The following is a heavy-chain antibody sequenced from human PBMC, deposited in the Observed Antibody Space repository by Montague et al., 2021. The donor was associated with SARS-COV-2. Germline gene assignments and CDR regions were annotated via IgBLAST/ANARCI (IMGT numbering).Heavy chain of an antibody. CDR3: ARDWGCTHFDY. J-gene: IGHJ4*02. CDR1: GFSLSTSGMC. Sequence: PALMKPTQTLTLTCTFSGFSLSTSGMCVSWIRQPPGKALEWLARIDWDDDKYYSTSLKTRLTISKDTSKNQVVLTMTNVDPVDTATHYCARDWGCTHFDYWGQGTLVTVSS. CDR2: IDWDDDK. V-gene: IGHV2-70*11. D-gene: IGHD7-27*01.